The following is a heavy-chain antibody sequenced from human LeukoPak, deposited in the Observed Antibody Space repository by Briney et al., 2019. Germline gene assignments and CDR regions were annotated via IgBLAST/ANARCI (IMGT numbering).Heavy chain of an antibody. CDR2: IYTSGST. CDR1: GGSISSYY. D-gene: IGHD3-22*01. J-gene: IGHJ3*02. V-gene: IGHV4-4*07. Sequence: SETLSLTCTVSGGSISSYYWSWIRQPAGKGLEWIGRIYTSGSTNYNPSLKSRVTMSVDTSKNQFSLKLSSVTAADTAVYYCARAEAYYYDSSGSDAFDIWGQGTMVTVSS. CDR3: ARAEAYYYDSSGSDAFDI.